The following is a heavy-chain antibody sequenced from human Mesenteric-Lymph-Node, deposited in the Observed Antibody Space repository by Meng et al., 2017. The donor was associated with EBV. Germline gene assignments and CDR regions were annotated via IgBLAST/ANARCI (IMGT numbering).Heavy chain of an antibody. D-gene: IGHD3-10*01. CDR2: ISADNGNT. CDR1: GYSFTNFG. Sequence: QLVQSGADGKKPGASVKVSCKASGYSFTNFGISWVRQAPGKGLEWLGWISADNGNTNYAEKFQGRVTMTTDTSTSTVHMEVRSLRPDDTAVYYCARTGGELLIWFDPWGQGTLVTVSS. CDR3: ARTGGELLIWFDP. V-gene: IGHV1-18*01. J-gene: IGHJ5*02.